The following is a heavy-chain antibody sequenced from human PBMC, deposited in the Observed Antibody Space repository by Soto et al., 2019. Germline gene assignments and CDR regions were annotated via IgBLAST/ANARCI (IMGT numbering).Heavy chain of an antibody. J-gene: IGHJ5*02. CDR1: GFTFTSSA. CDR3: SRDLWTLFYSSGWPGDLNWFDP. V-gene: IGHV1-58*02. D-gene: IGHD6-19*01. CDR2: IVVGSGNT. Sequence: SVKVSCKASGFTFTSSAMQWVRQARGQRLEWIGWIVVGSGNTNYAQKIQERVTITRDMSTSTAYMELSSLRSEDTAVYYCSRDLWTLFYSSGWPGDLNWFDPWGQGTLVTVSS.